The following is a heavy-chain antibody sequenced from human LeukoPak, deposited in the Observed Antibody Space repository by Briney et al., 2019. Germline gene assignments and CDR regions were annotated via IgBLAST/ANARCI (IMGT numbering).Heavy chain of an antibody. J-gene: IGHJ4*02. V-gene: IGHV1-69*05. CDR2: IIPIFGTA. CDR1: GGTFSSYA. CDR3: AISHLVVVTDY. Sequence: SVKVSCKASGGTFSSYAISWVRQAPGQGLEWMGGIIPIFGTANYAQKFQGRVTITTDESTSTAYMELSSLRSDDTAVYYCAISHLVVVTDYWGQGTLVTVSS. D-gene: IGHD2-21*01.